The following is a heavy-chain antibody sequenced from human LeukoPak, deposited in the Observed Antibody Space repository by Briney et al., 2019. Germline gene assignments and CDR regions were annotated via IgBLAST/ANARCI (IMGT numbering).Heavy chain of an antibody. V-gene: IGHV4-59*08. D-gene: IGHD4-17*01. CDR1: GGSISSYY. CDR3: ARRPTGPSGMDV. Sequence: PSETLSLTCTVSGGSISSYYWSWIRQPPGKGLEWIGYIYYSGSTNYNPSLKSRVTISVDTSKNQFSLKLSSVTAADTAVYYCARRPTGPSGMDVWGQGTTVTVSS. J-gene: IGHJ6*02. CDR2: IYYSGST.